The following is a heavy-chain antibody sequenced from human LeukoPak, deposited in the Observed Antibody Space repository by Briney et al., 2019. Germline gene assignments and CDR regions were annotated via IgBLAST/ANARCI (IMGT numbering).Heavy chain of an antibody. CDR1: GFTFKTYA. J-gene: IGHJ4*02. CDR3: AKDAQGLVRGGIYFDF. Sequence: PGGPLRLSCAASGFTFKTYAMNWVRQVPGKGPEWVSSMSGSGSSTDYADSVKGRFTISRDNSKNTLYLQMNSLRAEDTALYYCAKDAQGLVRGGIYFDFWGQGSLVTVSS. CDR2: MSGSGSST. D-gene: IGHD6-19*01. V-gene: IGHV3-23*01.